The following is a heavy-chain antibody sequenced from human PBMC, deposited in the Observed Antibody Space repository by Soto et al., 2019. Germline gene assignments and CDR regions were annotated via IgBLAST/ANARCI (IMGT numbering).Heavy chain of an antibody. D-gene: IGHD2-8*02. Sequence: QVQLQQWGAGLLKPSETLSLTCAVYGGSFSGYYWTWLRQPPGTGLEWIGEINHSGSTNYNPSLKSRVTISVDTSKNQFSLKPTSVAAADTAVYYCARDKITGLFDYWGQGTLVTVSS. CDR1: GGSFSGYY. CDR3: ARDKITGLFDY. CDR2: INHSGST. V-gene: IGHV4-34*01. J-gene: IGHJ4*02.